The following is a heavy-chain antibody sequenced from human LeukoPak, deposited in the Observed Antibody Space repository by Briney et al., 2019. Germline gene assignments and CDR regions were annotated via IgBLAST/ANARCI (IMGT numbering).Heavy chain of an antibody. V-gene: IGHV3-21*01. J-gene: IGHJ4*02. Sequence: GGSPRLSCAASGFIFSGYNMNWVRQAPGKGLEWVSSISTTSSSIYYADSVKGRFTISRDNAKNSLYLQMNSLRAEDTAVYYCATEWLRRPFDNWGQGTLVTVSS. D-gene: IGHD5-12*01. CDR3: ATEWLRRPFDN. CDR2: ISTTSSSI. CDR1: GFIFSGYN.